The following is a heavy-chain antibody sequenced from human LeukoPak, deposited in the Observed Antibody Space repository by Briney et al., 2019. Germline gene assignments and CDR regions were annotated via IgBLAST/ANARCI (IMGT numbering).Heavy chain of an antibody. D-gene: IGHD2-8*01. CDR2: INPSGGST. V-gene: IGHV1-46*01. Sequence: GASVKVSCKASGYTFTSYYMHWVRQAPGQGLEWMGIINPSGGSTSYAQKFQGRVTMTRDMSTSTVYMELSSLRSEDTAVYYCARVGYCTNGVCYEIDYWGKGTLVTVSS. J-gene: IGHJ4*02. CDR3: ARVGYCTNGVCYEIDY. CDR1: GYTFTSYY.